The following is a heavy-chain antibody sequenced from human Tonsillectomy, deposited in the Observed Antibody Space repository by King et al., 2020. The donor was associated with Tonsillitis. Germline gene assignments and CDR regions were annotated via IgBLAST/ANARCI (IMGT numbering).Heavy chain of an antibody. V-gene: IGHV1-18*04. J-gene: IGHJ4*02. D-gene: IGHD3-22*01. Sequence: VQLVESGAEVKKPGASVKVSCKASGYTFTNYVITWVRQAPGQGLEWMGWISPYNGNTNYAQKFQGRVTMTTDTSTSTAYMDLRSVRSDDTAVYYCAREQRNYYDSSGYPVDYWGQGTLVPVSS. CDR1: GYTFTNYV. CDR2: ISPYNGNT. CDR3: AREQRNYYDSSGYPVDY.